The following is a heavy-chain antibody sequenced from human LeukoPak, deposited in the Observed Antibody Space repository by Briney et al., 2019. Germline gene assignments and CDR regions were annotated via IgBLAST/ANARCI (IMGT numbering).Heavy chain of an antibody. CDR3: TRDSSGSYYGSHMDV. D-gene: IGHD1-26*01. CDR2: IKDKSDGGTT. Sequence: WVRQAPGKGLEWVGRIKDKSDGGTTDYAAPVKGRFTISRDDSKSIAYLQMNSLKTEDTAVYYCTRDSSGSYYGSHMDVWGQGTTVTVSS. V-gene: IGHV3-15*01. J-gene: IGHJ6*02.